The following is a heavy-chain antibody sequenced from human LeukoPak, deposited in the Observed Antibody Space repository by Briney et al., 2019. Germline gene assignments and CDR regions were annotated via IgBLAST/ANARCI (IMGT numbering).Heavy chain of an antibody. CDR2: IYTSGST. J-gene: IGHJ6*03. CDR1: GGSISSYY. D-gene: IGHD5-12*01. Sequence: PSETLSLTCTVSGGSISSYYWSWIRQPAGKGLEWIGRIYTSGSTNYNPSLKSRVTMSVDTSKNQFSLKLSSVTAADTAVYYWGGVVSSYDNYYYYYMDVWGKGTTVTISS. V-gene: IGHV4-4*07. CDR3: GGVVSSYDNYYYYYMDV.